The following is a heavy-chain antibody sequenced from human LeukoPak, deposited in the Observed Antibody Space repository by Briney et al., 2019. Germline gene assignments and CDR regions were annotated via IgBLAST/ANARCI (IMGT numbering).Heavy chain of an antibody. CDR1: GFTFSDYY. Sequence: GGSLRLSCAASGFTFSDYYMSWIRQAPGKGLEWVSYISISSSYTNYADSVKGRSTISRDNAKNSLYLQMNNLRAEDTAVYYCAREGPDCSGGSCYSGANYRGQGTLVTVSS. CDR3: AREGPDCSGGSCYSGANY. D-gene: IGHD2-15*01. J-gene: IGHJ4*02. V-gene: IGHV3-11*05. CDR2: ISISSSYT.